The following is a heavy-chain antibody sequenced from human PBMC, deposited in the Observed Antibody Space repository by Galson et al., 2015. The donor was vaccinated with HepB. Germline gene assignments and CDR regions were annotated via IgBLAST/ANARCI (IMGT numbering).Heavy chain of an antibody. J-gene: IGHJ4*02. CDR1: GGSISSSSYY. V-gene: IGHV4-39*01. Sequence: ETLSLTCTVSGGSISSSSYYWGWIRQPPGKGLEWIGSIYYSGSTYYNPSLKSRVTISVDTSKNQFSLKLSSVTAADTAVYYCARLSPSITMVRGVQFDYWGQGTLVTVSS. D-gene: IGHD3-10*01. CDR3: ARLSPSITMVRGVQFDY. CDR2: IYYSGST.